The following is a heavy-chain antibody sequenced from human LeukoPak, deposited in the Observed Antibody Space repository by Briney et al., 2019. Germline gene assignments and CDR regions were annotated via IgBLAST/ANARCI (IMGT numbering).Heavy chain of an antibody. V-gene: IGHV3-7*01. D-gene: IGHD6-19*01. CDR2: IKQDGSVK. J-gene: IGHJ4*02. CDR1: GFTFSSYA. Sequence: GGSLRLSCAASGFTFSSYAMSWVRQAPGKGLEWVANIKQDGSVKYYVDSVKGRFTISRDNAKNSLYLQMNSLRAEDTAVYYCAREEVAGTFNGYWGQGTLVTVSS. CDR3: AREEVAGTFNGY.